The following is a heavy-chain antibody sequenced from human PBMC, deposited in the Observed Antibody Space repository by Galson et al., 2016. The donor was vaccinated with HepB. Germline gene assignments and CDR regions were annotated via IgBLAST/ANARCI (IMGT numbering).Heavy chain of an antibody. D-gene: IGHD6-13*01. J-gene: IGHJ3*02. V-gene: IGHV3-48*02. CDR3: AREWTAAVVRYSFDI. CDR1: GFIFSSYS. Sequence: SLRLSCAASGFIFSSYSMNWVRQAPGKGLEWVSYISGSSHSIYYADSVKGRFTISRDNAKNSLYLQMNSLRDEDPAVYYCAREWTAAVVRYSFDIWGQGTMVTVSS. CDR2: ISGSSHSI.